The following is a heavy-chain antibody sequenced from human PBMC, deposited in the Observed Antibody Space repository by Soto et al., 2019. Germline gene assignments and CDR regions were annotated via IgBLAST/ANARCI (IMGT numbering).Heavy chain of an antibody. J-gene: IGHJ4*02. D-gene: IGHD4-17*01. Sequence: QVQLVQSGAEVKKPGSSVKVSCKASGGTFSSYAISWVRQAPGQGLEWMGGIIPIYGTANYAQKFQSRVTITADESTSTAYMELRSLRSEDTAVYYCGSGRDYGEEDDYWGQGTLVTVSS. CDR1: GGTFSSYA. V-gene: IGHV1-69*12. CDR3: GSGRDYGEEDDY. CDR2: IIPIYGTA.